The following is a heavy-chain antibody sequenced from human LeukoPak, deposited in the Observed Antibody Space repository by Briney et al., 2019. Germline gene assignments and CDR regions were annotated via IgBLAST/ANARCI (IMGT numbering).Heavy chain of an antibody. J-gene: IGHJ4*02. V-gene: IGHV1-18*01. D-gene: IGHD4-11*01. CDR3: ARDEVDSNYSGNFDY. CDR2: ISAYNGNT. Sequence: ASVKVSCKASGYTFTSYGISWVRQAPGQGLEWMGWISAYNGNTNYAQKLQGRVTMTTDTSTSTAYMELRSLRSDDTAVYYCARDEVDSNYSGNFDYWGQGTLVTVSS. CDR1: GYTFTSYG.